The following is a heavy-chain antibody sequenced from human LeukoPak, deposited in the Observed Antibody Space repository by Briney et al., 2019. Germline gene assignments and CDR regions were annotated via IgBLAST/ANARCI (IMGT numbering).Heavy chain of an antibody. J-gene: IGHJ4*02. D-gene: IGHD3-16*01. V-gene: IGHV4-59*01. CDR3: ARDPWGQTGYFDY. Sequence: SETLSLTCTVSGGSISSYYWSWIRQPPGKGLEWIGYIYYSGSTNYNPSLKSRVTISVDTSKNQFSLKLSSVTAADTAVYYCARDPWGQTGYFDYWGQGTLVTVSS. CDR1: GGSISSYY. CDR2: IYYSGST.